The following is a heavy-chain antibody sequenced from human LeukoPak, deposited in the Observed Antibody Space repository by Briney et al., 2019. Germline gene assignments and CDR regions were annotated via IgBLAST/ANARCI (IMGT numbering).Heavy chain of an antibody. CDR2: INPSGGST. CDR3: ARGGTTGTYFSYYYMDV. V-gene: IGHV1-46*01. J-gene: IGHJ6*03. CDR1: GYIFTNNY. D-gene: IGHD4-11*01. Sequence: GASVKASCKASGYIFTNNYMYWVRQAPGQGLEWMGTINPSGGSTSYSQKFQGRVTMTRDMSTSTVYMELSSLRSEDTAVYYCARGGTTGTYFSYYYMDVWGKGTTVTVSS.